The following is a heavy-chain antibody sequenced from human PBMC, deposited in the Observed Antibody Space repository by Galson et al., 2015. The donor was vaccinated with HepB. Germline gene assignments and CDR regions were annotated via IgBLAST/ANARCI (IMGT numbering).Heavy chain of an antibody. D-gene: IGHD3-22*01. J-gene: IGHJ4*02. CDR1: GFTFSSYA. CDR3: VRNWRRRGATTMSGDH. V-gene: IGHV3-30*04. Sequence: SLRLSCAASGFTFSSYAMYWVRQAPGKGLEWVALISYDGNDKYYADSLKGRFTISRDTSKNTVYLHMIRLTSDDTAVYYCVRNWRRRGATTMSGDHWGQGTLVIVS. CDR2: ISYDGNDK.